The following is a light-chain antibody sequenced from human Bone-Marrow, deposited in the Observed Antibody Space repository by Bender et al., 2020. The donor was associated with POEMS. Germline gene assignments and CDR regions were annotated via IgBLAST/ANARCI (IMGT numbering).Light chain of an antibody. Sequence: ARISCGADNIGSTSVHWYQQTPGQAPVLVVYDDSDRPSGIPERFSGSNSGNTATLTISGTQAMDEADYYCSSYAGSNNLVFGGGTKLTVV. J-gene: IGLJ3*02. CDR2: DDS. V-gene: IGLV3-21*02. CDR3: SSYAGSNNLV. CDR1: NIGSTS.